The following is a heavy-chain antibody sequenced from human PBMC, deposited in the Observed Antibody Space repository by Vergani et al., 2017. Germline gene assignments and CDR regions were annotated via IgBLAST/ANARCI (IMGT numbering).Heavy chain of an antibody. Sequence: QVQLVESGGGVVQRGGSRRLSCATSGFTLSNYDMQWIRQGPGKGLEFVVFVQFDGSNQYYADSVKSRFTLSRDFSKNTLYLQMNSLGTDATATYYCAKHFRGWGIDYWGQGTQVIVSS. D-gene: IGHD3-16*01. CDR1: GFTLSNYD. CDR2: VQFDGSNQ. V-gene: IGHV3-30*02. J-gene: IGHJ4*02. CDR3: AKHFRGWGIDY.